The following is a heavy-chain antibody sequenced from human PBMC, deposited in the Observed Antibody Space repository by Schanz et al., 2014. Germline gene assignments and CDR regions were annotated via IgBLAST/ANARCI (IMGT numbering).Heavy chain of an antibody. D-gene: IGHD2-21*01. Sequence: VQLVESGGGLVQPGRSLRLSCVVSGFTFSTYAMHWVRQAPGKGLEWVAFIRYDGSNKYYADSVKGRFTTSRDNSKNTMYLQMNSLRAEDTAVYYCAKGQLLSYYFDYWGQGTLVTVSS. CDR3: AKGQLLSYYFDY. V-gene: IGHV3-30*02. CDR1: GFTFSTYA. J-gene: IGHJ4*02. CDR2: IRYDGSNK.